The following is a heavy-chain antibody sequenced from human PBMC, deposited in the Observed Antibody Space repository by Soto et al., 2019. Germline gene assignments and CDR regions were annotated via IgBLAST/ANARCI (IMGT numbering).Heavy chain of an antibody. D-gene: IGHD2-15*01. V-gene: IGHV3-30-3*01. CDR3: AREVPHGGGGLDV. CDR2: ISKDGGNQ. Sequence: QEQLMESGGGVVQPGRSLRVSCVASGFTFSSHVMHWVRQAPGKGLEWVAAISKDGGNQYYTDSVKGRLTISRDNSMNTVSLQMNSLSAEDTAVYYGAREVPHGGGGLDVLGQGTTVTVSS. CDR1: GFTFSSHV. J-gene: IGHJ6*02.